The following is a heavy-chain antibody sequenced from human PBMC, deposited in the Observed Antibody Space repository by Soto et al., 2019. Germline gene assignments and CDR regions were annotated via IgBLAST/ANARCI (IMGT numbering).Heavy chain of an antibody. D-gene: IGHD6-19*01. CDR3: ARVAVAGTRKFDY. Sequence: QVQLQQWGAGLLKPSETLSLTCAVYGGSFSGYYWSWIRQPPGKGLEWIGEINHSGSTNYNPSLKSRVTLSVDTSKNQFSLKLSSVTAADTAVYYCARVAVAGTRKFDYWGQGTLVTVSS. CDR2: INHSGST. J-gene: IGHJ4*02. V-gene: IGHV4-34*01. CDR1: GGSFSGYY.